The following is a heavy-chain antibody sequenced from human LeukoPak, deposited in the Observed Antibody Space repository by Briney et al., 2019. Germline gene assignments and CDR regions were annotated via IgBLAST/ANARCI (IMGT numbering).Heavy chain of an antibody. V-gene: IGHV3-33*06. CDR3: VKERGPFDAFDI. CDR1: GFTFSTYG. CDR2: IWSDENNK. Sequence: PGRSLRLSCAATGFTFSTYGMHWVRQAPGKGLEWVAVIWSDENNKFYADSVKGRFTFSRDNSRNTLSLQMNSLRAEDTAVYYCVKERGPFDAFDIWGQGTMVTVSS. J-gene: IGHJ3*02.